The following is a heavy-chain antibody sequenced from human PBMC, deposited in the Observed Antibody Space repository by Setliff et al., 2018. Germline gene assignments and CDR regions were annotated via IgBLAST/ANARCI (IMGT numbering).Heavy chain of an antibody. Sequence: PSETLSLTCTVSRGSISTYAWSWIRHIPGKGLEWVGYIYDTGYVNYNPSLKSRVSMSVDTSKNQVFLRLSSVTAADTAVYYCARWMEYYQRDNRGEGGMDVWGKGTTVTVSS. V-gene: IGHV4-59*01. CDR2: IYDTGYV. CDR1: RGSISTYA. CDR3: ARWMEYYQRDNRGEGGMDV. J-gene: IGHJ6*03. D-gene: IGHD2-2*01.